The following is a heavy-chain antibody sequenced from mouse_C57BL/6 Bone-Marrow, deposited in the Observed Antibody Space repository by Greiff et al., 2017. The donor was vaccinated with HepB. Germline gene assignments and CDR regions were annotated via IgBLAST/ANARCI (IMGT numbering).Heavy chain of an antibody. D-gene: IGHD5-2*01. CDR1: GYSITSGYY. V-gene: IGHV3-6*01. J-gene: IGHJ4*01. Sequence: EVKLQESGPGLVKPSQSLSLTCSVTGYSITSGYYWNWIRQFPGNKLEWMGYISYDGSNNYNPSLKNRISITRDTSKNQFFLKLNSVTTEDTATYYCARAPPNKDYYAMDYWGQGTSVTVSS. CDR3: ARAPPNKDYYAMDY. CDR2: ISYDGSN.